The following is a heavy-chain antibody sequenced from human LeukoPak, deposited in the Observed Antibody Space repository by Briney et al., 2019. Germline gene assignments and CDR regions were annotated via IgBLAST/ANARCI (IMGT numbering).Heavy chain of an antibody. D-gene: IGHD5-24*01. CDR1: GFTFDDYA. Sequence: PGRSLRLSCAASGFTFDDYAMHWVRQAPGKGLEWVSYISSSGSTIYYADSVKGRFTISRDNAKNSLYLQMNSLRAEDTAVYYCARDGRGLQPPFDYWGQGTLVTVSS. CDR3: ARDGRGLQPPFDY. V-gene: IGHV3-11*01. CDR2: ISSSGSTI. J-gene: IGHJ4*02.